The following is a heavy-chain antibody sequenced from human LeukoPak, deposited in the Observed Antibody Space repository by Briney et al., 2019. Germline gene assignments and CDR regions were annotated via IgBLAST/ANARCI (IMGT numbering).Heavy chain of an antibody. J-gene: IGHJ3*02. D-gene: IGHD3-10*01. CDR2: IYHSGST. Sequence: SETLSLTCTVSGYSISSGYYWGWIRQPPGKGLEWIGSIYHSGSTYYNPSLKSRVTISVDTSKNQFSLKLSSVTAADTAVYYCARSDGYGLVGIWGQGTMVTVSS. V-gene: IGHV4-38-2*02. CDR3: ARSDGYGLVGI. CDR1: GYSISSGYY.